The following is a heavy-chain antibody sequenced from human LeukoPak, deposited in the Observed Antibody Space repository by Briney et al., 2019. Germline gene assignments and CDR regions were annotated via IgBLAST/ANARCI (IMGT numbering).Heavy chain of an antibody. J-gene: IGHJ5*02. CDR2: INTNTGNP. CDR3: ASEGERITMVYSPPSTGHWFDP. V-gene: IGHV7-4-1*02. D-gene: IGHD3-10*01. Sequence: ASVKVSCKASGGTFTSYAMNWVRQAPGQGLEWMGWINTNTGNPTYAQGFTGRFVFSLDTSVSTAYLQISSLKAEDTAVYYCASEGERITMVYSPPSTGHWFDPWGQGTLVTVSS. CDR1: GGTFTSYA.